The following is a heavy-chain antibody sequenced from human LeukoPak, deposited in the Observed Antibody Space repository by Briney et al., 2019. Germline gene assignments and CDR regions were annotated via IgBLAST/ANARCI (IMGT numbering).Heavy chain of an antibody. CDR2: ISSSSSTI. CDR3: ARAGRFLEWSTLPTDY. V-gene: IGHV3-48*01. Sequence: GGSLRLSCAASGFSFSNYGVHWVRQAPGKGLEWVSYISSSSSTIFYADSVKGRFTISRDNAKNSLYLQMNSLRAEDTAVYYCARAGRFLEWSTLPTDYWGQGTLVTVSS. D-gene: IGHD3-3*01. CDR1: GFSFSNYG. J-gene: IGHJ4*02.